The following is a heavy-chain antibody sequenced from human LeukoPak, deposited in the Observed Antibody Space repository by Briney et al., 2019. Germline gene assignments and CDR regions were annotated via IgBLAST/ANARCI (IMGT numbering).Heavy chain of an antibody. V-gene: IGHV7-4-1*02. CDR3: ARDGANTFGGVIVTQNFDY. Sequence: ASVKVSCKASGYTFTSYAMNWVRQAPGQGLEWMGWINTNTGNPMYAQGFTGRFVFSLDTSVNTAFLQISSLKAEDTAVYYCARDGANTFGGVIVTQNFDYWGQGTLVTVSS. CDR2: INTNTGNP. CDR1: GYTFTSYA. J-gene: IGHJ4*02. D-gene: IGHD3-16*02.